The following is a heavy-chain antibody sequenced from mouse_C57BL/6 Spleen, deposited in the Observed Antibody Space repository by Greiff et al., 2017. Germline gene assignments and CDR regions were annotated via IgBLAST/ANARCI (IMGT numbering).Heavy chain of an antibody. CDR2: IDPSDSYT. Sequence: QVHVQQPGAELVRPGTSVKLSCKASGYTFTSYWMHWVKQRPGQGLEWIGVIDPSDSYTNYNQKFKGKATLTVDTSSITAYMQLSSLTSEDSAVYDCARFKSNYIDYWGQGTTLTVSS. CDR1: GYTFTSYW. D-gene: IGHD5-1*01. J-gene: IGHJ2*01. V-gene: IGHV1-59*01. CDR3: ARFKSNYIDY.